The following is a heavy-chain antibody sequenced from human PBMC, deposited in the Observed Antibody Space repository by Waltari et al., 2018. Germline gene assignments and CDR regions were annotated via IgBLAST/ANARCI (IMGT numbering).Heavy chain of an antibody. CDR1: GYTLTELS. CDR2: FDPEYGET. J-gene: IGHJ4*02. D-gene: IGHD6-19*01. Sequence: QVQLVQSGAEVKKPGASVKVSCKVSGYTLTELSMHWVRQAPGKGLEWMGGFDPEYGETIYAQKFQGRVTKTEYTSTHTAYMELSSLRSEDTAVYYCATVGLVPHGYWGQGTLVTVSS. CDR3: ATVGLVPHGY. V-gene: IGHV1-24*01.